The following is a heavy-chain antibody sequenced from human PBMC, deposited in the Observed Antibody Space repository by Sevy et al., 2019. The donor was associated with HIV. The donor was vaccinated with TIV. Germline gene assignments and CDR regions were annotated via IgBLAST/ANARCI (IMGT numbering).Heavy chain of an antibody. CDR3: ASGSSTWYNYYYYMDV. Sequence: ASVKVSCKASGFTFTGYKIYWVRQAPGQGLEWMGWIDPYTGDTNYARNFKGRVTMTRDISINTAYMELSRLRSDDTAMYYCASGSSTWYNYYYYMDVWGKGTTVTVSS. J-gene: IGHJ6*03. V-gene: IGHV1-2*02. D-gene: IGHD6-13*01. CDR2: IDPYTGDT. CDR1: GFTFTGYK.